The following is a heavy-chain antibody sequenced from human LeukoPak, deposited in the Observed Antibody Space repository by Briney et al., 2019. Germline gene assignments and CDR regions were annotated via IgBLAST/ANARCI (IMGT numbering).Heavy chain of an antibody. CDR3: ARAPSKYYDILTGYYLPCYYFDY. Sequence: SETLSLTCTVSGGSISSGSYYWSWIRQPAGKGLEWIGRIYTSGSTNYNPSLKSRVTISVDTSKNQFSLKLSSVTAADTAVYYCARAPSKYYDILTGYYLPCYYFDYWGQGTLVTVSS. D-gene: IGHD3-9*01. J-gene: IGHJ4*02. CDR1: GGSISSGSYY. V-gene: IGHV4-61*02. CDR2: IYTSGST.